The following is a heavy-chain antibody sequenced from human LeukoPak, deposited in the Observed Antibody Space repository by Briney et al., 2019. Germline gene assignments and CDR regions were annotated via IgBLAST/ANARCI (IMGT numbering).Heavy chain of an antibody. CDR3: AGGGKPPMVAFDI. CDR2: ISYDGSNK. J-gene: IGHJ3*02. CDR1: GFTFSSYA. D-gene: IGHD4-23*01. Sequence: GGSLRLSCAASGFTFSSYAMHWVRQAPGKGLEWVAVISYDGSNKYYADSVKGRFTISRDNSKNTLYLQMNSLRAEDTAVYYCAGGGKPPMVAFDIWGQGTMVTVSS. V-gene: IGHV3-30*04.